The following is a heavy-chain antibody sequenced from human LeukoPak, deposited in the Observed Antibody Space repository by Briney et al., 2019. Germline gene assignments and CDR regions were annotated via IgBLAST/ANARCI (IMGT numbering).Heavy chain of an antibody. J-gene: IGHJ5*02. CDR2: IYYSGST. D-gene: IGHD3-3*01. CDR3: ATQRYDFWSGYSLGWFDP. V-gene: IGHV4-59*01. CDR1: GGSISSYY. Sequence: SETLSLTCTVSGGSISSYYWSWIRQPPGKGLEWIGYIYYSGSTNYNPSLKSRVTISVDTSKNQFSLKLSSVIAADTAVYYCATQRYDFWSGYSLGWFDPWGQGTLVTVSS.